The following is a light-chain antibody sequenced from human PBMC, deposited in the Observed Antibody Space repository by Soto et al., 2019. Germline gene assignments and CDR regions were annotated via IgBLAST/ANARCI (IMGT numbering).Light chain of an antibody. J-gene: IGKJ1*01. CDR3: QQYGSSRWT. V-gene: IGKV3-20*01. CDR2: GAS. Sequence: EIVLTQSPGTLSLSPGERATLSCRASQSVSSSYLAWYQQNRGQAPRLLIYGASSRATGIPDRFSGSGSGTDFTLTISRLEPEDLAVYYCQQYGSSRWTFGQGTKVDIK. CDR1: QSVSSSY.